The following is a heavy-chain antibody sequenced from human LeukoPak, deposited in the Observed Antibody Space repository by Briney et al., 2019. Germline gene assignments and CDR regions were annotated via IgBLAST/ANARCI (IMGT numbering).Heavy chain of an antibody. CDR2: TYYRSKWYN. CDR1: GDSVSSNSAA. V-gene: IGHV6-1*01. Sequence: SQTLSLTCAISGDSVSSNSAAWNWIRQSPSRGLEWLGRTYYRSKWYNDYAVSVKSRITINPDTSKNQFSLQLNSVTPEDTAVYYCARDLPSSGWYPNWFDPWGQGTLVTVSS. D-gene: IGHD6-19*01. J-gene: IGHJ5*02. CDR3: ARDLPSSGWYPNWFDP.